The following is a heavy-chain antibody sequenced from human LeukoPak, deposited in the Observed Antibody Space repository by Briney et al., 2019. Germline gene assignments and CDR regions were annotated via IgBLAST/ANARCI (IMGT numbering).Heavy chain of an antibody. CDR1: GFTFSNYW. J-gene: IGHJ3*02. D-gene: IGHD3-22*01. CDR3: ARDYDRSGYFGGDAFDI. CDR2: INQDGSEK. V-gene: IGHV3-7*04. Sequence: GGSLRLSCAASGFTFSNYWMSWVRQAPGKGLEWVANINQDGSEKYYVDSVKGRFIISRDNAKNSLYLQMGSLRAEDTAIYYCARDYDRSGYFGGDAFDIWGQGTMVTVSS.